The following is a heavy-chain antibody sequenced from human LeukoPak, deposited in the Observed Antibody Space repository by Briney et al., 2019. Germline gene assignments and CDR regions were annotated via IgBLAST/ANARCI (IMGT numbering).Heavy chain of an antibody. J-gene: IGHJ4*02. CDR2: ISAGGGTT. CDR3: AKGSFAPDD. CDR1: GFTFSTYA. V-gene: IGHV3-23*01. Sequence: PGGSLRLSCAASGFTFSTYAMTWVRQAQGKGLEWVSTISAGGGTTYYADSVKGRFTISRDNSQNTLYLQMSSLRVEDTALYYCAKGSFAPDDWGQGTLVTVSS.